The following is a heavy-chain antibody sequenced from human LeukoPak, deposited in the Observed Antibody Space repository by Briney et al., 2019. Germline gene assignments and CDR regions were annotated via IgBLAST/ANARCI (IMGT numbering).Heavy chain of an antibody. CDR3: AKIGPGVLSYYFDY. J-gene: IGHJ4*02. CDR1: GFTFSSYW. V-gene: IGHV3-7*01. CDR2: IKQDGSEK. Sequence: GGSLRLSCAASGFTFSSYWMSWVRQAPGKGLEWVANIKQDGSEKYYVDSVKGRFTISRDNAKNSLYLQMNSLRAEDTAVYYCAKIGPGVLSYYFDYWGQGTLVTVSS. D-gene: IGHD3-16*02.